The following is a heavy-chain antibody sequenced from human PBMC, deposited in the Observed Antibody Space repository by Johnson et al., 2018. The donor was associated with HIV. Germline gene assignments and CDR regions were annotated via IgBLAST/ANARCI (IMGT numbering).Heavy chain of an antibody. CDR3: SRSSAKAFDI. D-gene: IGHD6-25*01. Sequence: VQLVELGGGLVQPGGSLRLSCAASGFTFSSYWMNWVRHVPGKGLEWVANIKQDGSEKYYLDSVKGRFTISRDNAKNSLYLQMSSLRAEDTAVYYCSRSSAKAFDIWGQGTMVTVSS. V-gene: IGHV3-7*01. CDR2: IKQDGSEK. CDR1: GFTFSSYW. J-gene: IGHJ3*02.